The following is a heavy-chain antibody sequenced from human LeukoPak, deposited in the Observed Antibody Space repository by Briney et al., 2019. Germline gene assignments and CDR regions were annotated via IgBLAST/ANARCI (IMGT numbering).Heavy chain of an antibody. D-gene: IGHD1-26*01. J-gene: IGHJ4*02. V-gene: IGHV3-74*01. CDR3: ARETTTLDY. CDR2: INGDGKST. CDR1: RLTLSTLF. Sequence: GGSLRLSCAAYRLTLSTLFMLWISQAPGQGLVWVSRINGDGKSTTYADSVMGRFTISRDNSKNTLYLQMNSLRAEDTAVYYCARETTTLDYWGQGTLVTVSS.